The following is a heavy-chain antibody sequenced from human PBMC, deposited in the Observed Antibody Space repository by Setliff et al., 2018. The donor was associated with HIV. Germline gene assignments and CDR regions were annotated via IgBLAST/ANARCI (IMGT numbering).Heavy chain of an antibody. CDR2: ITDTGSKT. CDR3: AKDRLFPRL. D-gene: IGHD2-21*01. J-gene: IGHJ4*02. CDR1: DFRFGDSA. V-gene: IGHV3-23*01. Sequence: GESLKISCVASDFRFGDSAMSWVRQTPGKGLEYVSSITDTGSKTYYADSVKGRFTISRDNSKNTVYLQMVSLRAEDTALYFCAKDRLFPRLWGQGTQVTVSS.